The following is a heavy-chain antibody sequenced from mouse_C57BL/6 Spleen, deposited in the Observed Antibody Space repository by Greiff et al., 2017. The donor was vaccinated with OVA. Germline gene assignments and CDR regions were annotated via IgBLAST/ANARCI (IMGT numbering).Heavy chain of an antibody. V-gene: IGHV5-16*01. CDR1: GFTFSDYY. D-gene: IGHD2-5*01. J-gene: IGHJ2*01. CDR2: FNYDGSST. CDR3: ARAYYYSNCDYFDY. Sequence: EVMLVESEGGLVQPGSSMKLSCTASGFTFSDYYMAWVRQVPEKGLEWVANFNYDGSSTYYLASMKSRFIISRDNAKNILYLQISSLKSEDTATYYCARAYYYSNCDYFDYWGKGTTLTVSS.